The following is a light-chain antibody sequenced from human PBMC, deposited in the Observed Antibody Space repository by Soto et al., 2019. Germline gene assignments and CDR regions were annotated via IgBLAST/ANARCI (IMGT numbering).Light chain of an antibody. CDR3: QQRKNWPEFT. V-gene: IGKV3-11*01. Sequence: EIVLTQSPATLSLSPGERATLSCRSSQSVSSSLVWYQQKRGQAPRLLIYDASNRDTGIPAGFSGSGSVTDFTLTISSLEPEDFAVYYCQQRKNWPEFTFGPGTKADIK. J-gene: IGKJ3*01. CDR1: QSVSSS. CDR2: DAS.